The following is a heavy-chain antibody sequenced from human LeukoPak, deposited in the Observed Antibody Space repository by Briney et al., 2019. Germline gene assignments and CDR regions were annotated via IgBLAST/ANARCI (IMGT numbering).Heavy chain of an antibody. CDR1: GYIFTNYW. CDR2: IYPGDSDT. D-gene: IGHD7-27*01. V-gene: IGHV5-51*01. J-gene: IGHJ4*02. CDR3: ARRLTAEV. Sequence: GESLKISCKASGYIFTNYWIGWVRQLPGEGLEWMGIIYPGDSDTRYSPSFQGQVTISADNSINTAYLQWSSPKASDTAIYYCARRLTAEVWGQGTLVTVSS.